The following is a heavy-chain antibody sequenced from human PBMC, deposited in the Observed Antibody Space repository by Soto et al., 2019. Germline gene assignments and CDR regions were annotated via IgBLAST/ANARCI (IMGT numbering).Heavy chain of an antibody. CDR1: GGSISSSNW. D-gene: IGHD3-16*02. CDR2: IYHSGST. V-gene: IGHV4-4*02. Sequence: QVQLQESGPGLVKPSGTLSLTCAVSGGSISSSNWWSWVRQPPGKGLEWIGEIYHSGSTNYNPSLKRRVTISVDKSKNLFSLKLSSVTAADTAVYYCARGNPFYVWGSYRYLDYWGQGTLVTVSS. J-gene: IGHJ4*02. CDR3: ARGNPFYVWGSYRYLDY.